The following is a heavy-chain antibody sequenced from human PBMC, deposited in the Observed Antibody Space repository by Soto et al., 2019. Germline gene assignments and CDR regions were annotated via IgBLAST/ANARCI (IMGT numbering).Heavy chain of an antibody. V-gene: IGHV1-69*13. CDR1: RGGLSSYA. J-gene: IGHJ4*02. CDR3: VRGSKDSYPGSRIFDF. D-gene: IGHD3-10*01. Sequence: SVKVSCEASRGGLSSYAIIWVRQAPGQGLEWMGGIIPIFGTANYAQKFQGRVTITADESTSTAYMELSALRAEDSAIYFCVRGSKDSYPGSRIFDFWGRGTLVTVSS. CDR2: IIPIFGTA.